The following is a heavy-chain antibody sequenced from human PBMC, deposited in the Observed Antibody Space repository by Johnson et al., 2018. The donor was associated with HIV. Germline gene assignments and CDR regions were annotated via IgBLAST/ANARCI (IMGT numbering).Heavy chain of an antibody. V-gene: IGHV3-30-3*01. D-gene: IGHD3-10*01. CDR1: GFPFSTYS. CDR2: ISHDGSNK. Sequence: QVQLVESGGGVVQPGRSLRLSCAASGFPFSTYSMHWVRQAPGKGLEWVTVISHDGSNKYYADSVKGPFTISRDNSKNTLYLQMNSLRAEDTALYYCAKDISHAMTLWFGELLGAFDIWGQGTMVTVSS. J-gene: IGHJ3*02. CDR3: AKDISHAMTLWFGELLGAFDI.